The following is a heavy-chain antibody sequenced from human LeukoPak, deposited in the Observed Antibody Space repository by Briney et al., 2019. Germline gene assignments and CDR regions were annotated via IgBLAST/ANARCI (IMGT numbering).Heavy chain of an antibody. Sequence: PGGSLRLSCAASGFTFSSYSVNWVRQAPGKGLEWVSSISSSSSCIYYADSVKGRFTISRDNAKNSLYLQMNSLRAEDTAVYYCARDPSGFWSGYYNDWYFDLWGRGTLVTVSS. CDR3: ARDPSGFWSGYYNDWYFDL. CDR2: ISSSSSCI. D-gene: IGHD3-3*01. J-gene: IGHJ2*01. CDR1: GFTFSSYS. V-gene: IGHV3-21*01.